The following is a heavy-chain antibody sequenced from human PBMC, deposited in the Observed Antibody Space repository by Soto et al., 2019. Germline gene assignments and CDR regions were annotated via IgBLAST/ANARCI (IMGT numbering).Heavy chain of an antibody. V-gene: IGHV1-8*01. CDR3: ARAVPPTSYDFWSGYYPYYCSGMDV. Sequence: QVQLVQSGAEVKKPGASVKVSCKASGYTFTSYDINWVRQATGQGLEWLGWMNPNSGNTGYAQKCPGRVTMTRNTSISTDYMELSSLRSEDTAVYYCARAVPPTSYDFWSGYYPYYCSGMDVWGQGTTVTVSS. CDR1: GYTFTSYD. J-gene: IGHJ6*02. D-gene: IGHD3-3*01. CDR2: MNPNSGNT.